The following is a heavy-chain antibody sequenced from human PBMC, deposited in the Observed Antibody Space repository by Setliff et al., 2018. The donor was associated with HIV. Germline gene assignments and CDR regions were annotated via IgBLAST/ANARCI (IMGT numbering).Heavy chain of an antibody. CDR1: GGTFNSYA. CDR3: ARGMYSSGWYDAFDI. CDR2: IIPVLGTA. V-gene: IGHV1-69*13. D-gene: IGHD6-19*01. J-gene: IGHJ3*02. Sequence: GASVKVSCKASGGTFNSYAINWVRQAPGQGLEWMGGIIPVLGTANYAQNFQGRVTITADESTSTAYMELSSLRSEDTAVYYCARGMYSSGWYDAFDIWGQGTMVTV.